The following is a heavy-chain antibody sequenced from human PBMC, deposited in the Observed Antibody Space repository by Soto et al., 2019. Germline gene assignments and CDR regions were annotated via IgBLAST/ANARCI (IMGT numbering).Heavy chain of an antibody. CDR2: ISYDGSNK. Sequence: QVQLVESGGGVVQPGRSLRLSCAASGFTFSSYAMHWVRQAPGKGLEWVAVISYDGSNKYYADSVKGRFTISRDNSKNTLYLQMNSLRAEDTAVYYCARGPYDYYASSGYLTTGCLDYWGQGTLVTVSS. CDR3: ARGPYDYYASSGYLTTGCLDY. J-gene: IGHJ4*02. CDR1: GFTFSSYA. D-gene: IGHD3-22*01. V-gene: IGHV3-30-3*01.